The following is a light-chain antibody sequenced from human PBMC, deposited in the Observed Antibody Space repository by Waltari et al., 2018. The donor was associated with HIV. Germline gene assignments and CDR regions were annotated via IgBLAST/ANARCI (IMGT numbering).Light chain of an antibody. V-gene: IGLV2-14*01. Sequence: QSALTQPASVSGSPGQSITISCSGTSSDVGGYNYVSWYQQHPGKAPKLMIYEVTNRPCGVSNRFSGSKSSNTASLTISGLQPEDEADYYCSSYTSTSTQVFGTVTTVTVL. CDR2: EVT. CDR3: SSYTSTSTQV. J-gene: IGLJ1*01. CDR1: SSDVGGYNY.